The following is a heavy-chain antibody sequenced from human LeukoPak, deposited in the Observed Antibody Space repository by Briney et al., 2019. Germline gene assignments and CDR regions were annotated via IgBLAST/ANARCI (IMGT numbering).Heavy chain of an antibody. Sequence: GGSLRLSCAASGFTFSSYAMHWVPQTPGKGLEWVSVISYDGSNKYYADSVKGRFTISRDNSKNTLDLQLNGLRAEDTAVYYCARHDYGAYDFAFDIWGQGTMVTVFS. CDR1: GFTFSSYA. CDR3: ARHDYGAYDFAFDI. D-gene: IGHD4-17*01. CDR2: ISYDGSNK. J-gene: IGHJ3*02. V-gene: IGHV3-30-3*01.